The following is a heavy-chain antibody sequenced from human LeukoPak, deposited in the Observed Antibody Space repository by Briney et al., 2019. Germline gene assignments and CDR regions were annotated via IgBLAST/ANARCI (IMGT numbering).Heavy chain of an antibody. J-gene: IGHJ4*02. V-gene: IGHV3-74*01. D-gene: IGHD1-26*01. CDR2: INTDGSST. CDR3: ARAPLVGELTDY. CDR1: GFTFSSYW. Sequence: GGSLRLSCAASGFTFSSYWMHWVRQAPGKGLVWVSRINTDGSSTSYADSVKGRFTISRDNAKNTLYLQMNSLRAEDTAVYYCARAPLVGELTDYWGQGTLVTVSS.